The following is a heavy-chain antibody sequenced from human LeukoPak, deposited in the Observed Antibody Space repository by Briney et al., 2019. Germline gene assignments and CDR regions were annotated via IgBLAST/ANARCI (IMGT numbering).Heavy chain of an antibody. CDR2: IYYSGST. Sequence: KPSETLSLTCTVSGGSIGSSSYYWGWIRQPPGKGLEWIGSIYYSGSTYYNPSLKSRVTISVDTSKNQFSLKLSSVTAADTAVYYCARRPYGMNWFDPWGQGTLVTVSS. D-gene: IGHD3-16*01. J-gene: IGHJ5*02. CDR1: GGSIGSSSYY. CDR3: ARRPYGMNWFDP. V-gene: IGHV4-39*01.